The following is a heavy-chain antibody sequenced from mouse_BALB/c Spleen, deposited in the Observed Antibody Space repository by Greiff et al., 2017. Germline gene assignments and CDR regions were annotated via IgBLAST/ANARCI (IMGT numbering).Heavy chain of an antibody. CDR2: IWAGGST. CDR1: GFSLTSYG. CDR3: ASVYAYAMDY. D-gene: IGHD2-14*01. J-gene: IGHJ4*01. V-gene: IGHV2-9*02. Sequence: VQLQQSGPGLVAPSQSLSITCTVSGFSLTSYGVHWVRQPPGKGLEWLGVIWAGGSTNYNSALMSRLSISKDNSKSQVFLKMNSLQTDDTAMYYCASVYAYAMDYWGQGTSVTVSS.